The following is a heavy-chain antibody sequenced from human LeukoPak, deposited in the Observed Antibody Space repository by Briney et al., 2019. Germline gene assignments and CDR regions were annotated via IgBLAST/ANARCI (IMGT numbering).Heavy chain of an antibody. CDR1: GYSISSGYY. D-gene: IGHD6-19*01. CDR3: ARDPRYSSGWYNFTSFDY. V-gene: IGHV4-38-2*02. J-gene: IGHJ4*02. Sequence: SETLSLTCTVSGYSISSGYYWGWILQPPGKGLEWIGSIYHSGSTYYNPSLKSRVTISVDTSKNQFSLKLSSVTAADTAVYYCARDPRYSSGWYNFTSFDYWGQGTLVTVSS. CDR2: IYHSGST.